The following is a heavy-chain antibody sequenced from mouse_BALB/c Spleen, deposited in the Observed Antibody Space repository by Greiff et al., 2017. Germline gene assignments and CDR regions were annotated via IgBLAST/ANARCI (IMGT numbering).Heavy chain of an antibody. V-gene: IGHV1-7*01. CDR2: INPSTGYT. CDR3: ARGEGNYWYFDD. D-gene: IGHD2-1*01. Sequence: VLLEESGAELVKPGASVKMSCKASGYTFTSYWMHWVKQRPGQGLEWIGYINPSTGYTKYNQKFKDKATLTADKSSSTAYMQLSSLTSEDSAVYYCARGEGNYWYFDDWGEGTTVTVSA. J-gene: IGHJ1*01. CDR1: GYTFTSYW.